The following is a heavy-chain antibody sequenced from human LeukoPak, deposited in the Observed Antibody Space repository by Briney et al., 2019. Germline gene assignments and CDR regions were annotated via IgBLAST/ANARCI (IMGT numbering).Heavy chain of an antibody. CDR2: INAGNGNT. Sequence: GASVKVSCKASGYTFTSYAMHWVRQAPGQRLEWMGRINAGNGNTKYSQKFQGRVTITRDTSASTAYMELSSLRSEDTAVYYCARGDSSGWYGAFDIWGQGTMVTVSS. CDR3: ARGDSSGWYGAFDI. J-gene: IGHJ3*02. D-gene: IGHD6-19*01. CDR1: GYTFTSYA. V-gene: IGHV1-3*01.